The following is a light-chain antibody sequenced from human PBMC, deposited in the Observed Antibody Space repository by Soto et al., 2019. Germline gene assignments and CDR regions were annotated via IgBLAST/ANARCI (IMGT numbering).Light chain of an antibody. V-gene: IGKV3-11*01. CDR2: DAS. Sequence: EIVLTQSPATLSLSPGDTATLSCRASQSVRSYLAWYQQKPGQAPRLLIYDASNRATGVPARFSGSGSGTDFTLTISSLEPEDFAVYYCQQRSNWPSFGPGTKVDIK. CDR1: QSVRSY. CDR3: QQRSNWPS. J-gene: IGKJ3*01.